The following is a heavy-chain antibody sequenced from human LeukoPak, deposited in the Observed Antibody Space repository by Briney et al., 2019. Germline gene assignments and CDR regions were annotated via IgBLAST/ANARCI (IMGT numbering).Heavy chain of an antibody. Sequence: GGSLRLSCAASGFTFSSYSMNWVRQAPGKGLEWVSSISSSSSYIYYADSVKGRFTISRDNAKNSLYLQMNSLRAEDTAVYYCARDRGAAAGHEGDYWGQGTLVTVSS. CDR3: ARDRGAAAGHEGDY. CDR2: ISSSSSYI. J-gene: IGHJ4*02. D-gene: IGHD6-13*01. CDR1: GFTFSSYS. V-gene: IGHV3-21*01.